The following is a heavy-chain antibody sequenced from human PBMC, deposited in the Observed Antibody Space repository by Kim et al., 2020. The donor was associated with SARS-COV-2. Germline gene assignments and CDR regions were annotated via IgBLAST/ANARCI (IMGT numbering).Heavy chain of an antibody. J-gene: IGHJ4*02. V-gene: IGHV3-30*18. Sequence: GGSLRLSCAASGFTFSSYGMHWVRQAPGKGLEWVAVISYDGSNKYYADSVKGRFTISRDNSKNTLYLQMNSLRAEDTAVYYCAKDWCYYGSGSYYCSSHYFDYWGQGTLVTVSS. CDR2: ISYDGSNK. D-gene: IGHD3-10*01. CDR1: GFTFSSYG. CDR3: AKDWCYYGSGSYYCSSHYFDY.